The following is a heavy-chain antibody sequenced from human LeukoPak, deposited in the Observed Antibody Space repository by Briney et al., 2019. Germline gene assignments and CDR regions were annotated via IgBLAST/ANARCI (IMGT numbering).Heavy chain of an antibody. CDR2: ISGSGGST. D-gene: IGHD3-10*01. CDR1: GFTFSSFA. CDR3: AKDFRGVHPYYFDY. J-gene: IGHJ4*02. V-gene: IGHV3-23*01. Sequence: GGSLRLSCAASGFTFSSFALSWVRQAPGKGLEWVSAISGSGGSTYYADSVKGRFTISRDNSKNTVYLQMNSLRAEDTAVYYCAKDFRGVHPYYFDYWGQGTVVTVSS.